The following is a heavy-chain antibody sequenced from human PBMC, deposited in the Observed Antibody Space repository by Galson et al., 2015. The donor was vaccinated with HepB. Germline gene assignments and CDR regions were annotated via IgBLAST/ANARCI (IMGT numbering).Heavy chain of an antibody. CDR2: ISLSGSYI. D-gene: IGHD3-22*01. Sequence: SLRLSCAASGFTFNTYTMNWVRQAPGKGLEWVSSISLSGSYIYYADSLKGRFTISRDNAKNSLYLQMNNLRAEDTAVYYCARERHSYDSTVYYDAFDIWGQGTLVTVSS. CDR3: ARERHSYDSTVYYDAFDI. CDR1: GFTFNTYT. V-gene: IGHV3-21*01. J-gene: IGHJ3*02.